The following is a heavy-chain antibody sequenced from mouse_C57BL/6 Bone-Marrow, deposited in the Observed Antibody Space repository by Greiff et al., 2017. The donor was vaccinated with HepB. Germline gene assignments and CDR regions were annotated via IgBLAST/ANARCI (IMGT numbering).Heavy chain of an antibody. D-gene: IGHD2-3*01. Sequence: VQLQQSGPVLVKPGASVKMSCKASGYTFTDYYMNWVKQSHGKSLEWIGVINPYNGGTSYNQKFKGKATLTVDKSSSTAYMELNSLTSEDSAVYYCARESIYDGYYAGYWGQGTTLTVSS. CDR3: ARESIYDGYYAGY. V-gene: IGHV1-19*01. CDR1: GYTFTDYY. J-gene: IGHJ2*01. CDR2: INPYNGGT.